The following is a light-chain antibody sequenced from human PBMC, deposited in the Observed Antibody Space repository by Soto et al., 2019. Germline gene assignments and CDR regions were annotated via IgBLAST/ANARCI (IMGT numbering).Light chain of an antibody. CDR2: GAS. V-gene: IGKV3-11*01. Sequence: EIVLTQSPCTVSXSXXXXXXXXXXXSQSVSSNFLAWYQEKPGQAPRLLIYGASNRATGIPARFSGSGSGTDFTLTISSLEPEDFAVYYCQQRSNWPLTFGGGTKVDIK. CDR3: QQRSNWPLT. J-gene: IGKJ4*01. CDR1: QSVSSN.